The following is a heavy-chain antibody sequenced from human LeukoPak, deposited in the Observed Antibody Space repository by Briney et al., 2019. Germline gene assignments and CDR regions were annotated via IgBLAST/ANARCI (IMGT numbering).Heavy chain of an antibody. V-gene: IGHV3-30*03. D-gene: IGHD3-16*02. CDR3: ARRQGSYRYWGYYYYYMDV. CDR2: ISYDGSNK. J-gene: IGHJ6*03. Sequence: GGSLRLSCAASGFTFSGYGMHWVRQAPGKGLEWVAVISYDGSNKYYADSVKGRFTISRDNSKNTLYLQMNSLRAEDTAVYYCARRQGSYRYWGYYYYYMDVWGKGTTVTISS. CDR1: GFTFSGYG.